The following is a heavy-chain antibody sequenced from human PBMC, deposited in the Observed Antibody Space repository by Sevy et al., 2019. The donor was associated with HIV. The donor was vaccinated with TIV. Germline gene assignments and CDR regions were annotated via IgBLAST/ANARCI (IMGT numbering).Heavy chain of an antibody. J-gene: IGHJ3*02. CDR3: ASRDIVGATSPFDI. D-gene: IGHD1-26*01. Sequence: ASVKVSCKASGYTFTSYGISWVRQAPGQGLEWMGWISAYNGNTNYAQKLQGRVTMTTDTSTSTAYMELRSLRSDDTVVYYCASRDIVGATSPFDIWGQGTMVTVSS. CDR2: ISAYNGNT. V-gene: IGHV1-18*04. CDR1: GYTFTSYG.